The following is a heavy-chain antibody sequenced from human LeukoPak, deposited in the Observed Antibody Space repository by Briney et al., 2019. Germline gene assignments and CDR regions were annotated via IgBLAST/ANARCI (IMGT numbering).Heavy chain of an antibody. J-gene: IGHJ4*02. CDR2: IYYSGST. Sequence: SETLSLTCTVSGGSISTYYWTWIRQPPGKGLEWIGYIYYSGSTNYSPSLKSRVTISVDTSKNQFSLKVRSVTAADTAVYYCARVDFWSAYYYDNWGQGTLVTVSS. CDR1: GGSISTYY. CDR3: ARVDFWSAYYYDN. D-gene: IGHD3-3*01. V-gene: IGHV4-59*01.